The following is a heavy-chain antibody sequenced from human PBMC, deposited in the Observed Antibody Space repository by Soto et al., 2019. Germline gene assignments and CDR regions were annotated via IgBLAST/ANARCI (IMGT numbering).Heavy chain of an antibody. D-gene: IGHD2-2*01. CDR3: GRGYCTSTTCHGAHYHLDV. Sequence: VQLVESGGGLVQPGGSLRLSCAASGFTFSDHSMEWVRQAPGKGLEWVGRTATKADSFTTGYAASVKGRFTISRDDSKNSLYLQMNSLKTEDTAVYYCGRGYCTSTTCHGAHYHLDVWGQGTTVTVSS. V-gene: IGHV3-72*01. CDR1: GFTFSDHS. CDR2: TATKADSFTT. J-gene: IGHJ6*02.